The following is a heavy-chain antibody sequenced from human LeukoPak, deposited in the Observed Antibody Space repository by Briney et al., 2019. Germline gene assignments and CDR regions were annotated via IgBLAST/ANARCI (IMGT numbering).Heavy chain of an antibody. CDR3: ARDPGGGYFDY. D-gene: IGHD2-15*01. CDR1: GFTLSSSA. J-gene: IGHJ4*02. Sequence: GGSLRLSCAASGFTLSSSAMHWVRQAPGKGLEWVAILSIDGTNTYYTDSVKGRFTIARDSSKNTLFLQMNSLRPEDTAMYFCARDPGGGYFDYWGQGTLVTVSS. V-gene: IGHV3-30-3*01. CDR2: LSIDGTNT.